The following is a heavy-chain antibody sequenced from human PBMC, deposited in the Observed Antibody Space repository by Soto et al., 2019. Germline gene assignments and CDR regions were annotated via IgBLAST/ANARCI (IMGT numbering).Heavy chain of an antibody. D-gene: IGHD4-17*01. Sequence: PSVTLSLTCIVSGGSISSYYWSWIRQPPGKGLEWMGYIYYSGSTNYNPSLKSRVTISVDTSKNQFSLKLSSVTAADTAVYYCARAPDYGDYLNWFDPWGQGTLVTVSS. V-gene: IGHV4-59*01. CDR3: ARAPDYGDYLNWFDP. CDR2: IYYSGST. CDR1: GGSISSYY. J-gene: IGHJ5*02.